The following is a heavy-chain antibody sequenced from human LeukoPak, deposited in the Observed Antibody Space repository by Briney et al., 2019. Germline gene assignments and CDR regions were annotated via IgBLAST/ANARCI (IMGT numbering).Heavy chain of an antibody. Sequence: SETLSLTCAVYSGSFSGYYWSWIRQPPGKGLEWIGEISHSGSTNYNPSLKSRVTISVDTSKNQFSLKLSSVTAADTAVYYCASSYYDILTGYYRDWFDPWGQGTLVTVSS. J-gene: IGHJ5*02. CDR2: ISHSGST. CDR1: SGSFSGYY. V-gene: IGHV4-34*01. D-gene: IGHD3-9*01. CDR3: ASSYYDILTGYYRDWFDP.